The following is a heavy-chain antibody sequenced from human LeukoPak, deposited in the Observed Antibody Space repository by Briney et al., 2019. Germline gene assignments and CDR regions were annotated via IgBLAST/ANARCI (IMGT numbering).Heavy chain of an antibody. J-gene: IGHJ4*02. CDR1: GFTFSGHN. V-gene: IGHV3-48*04. CDR3: ARAMSTFGGARNYFDS. CDR2: VSISSGTI. D-gene: IGHD3-16*01. Sequence: PGGSLRLSCAASGFTFSGHNMNWVRQAPGKGLEWISFVSISSGTIYYADSVKGRFRISRDNAKSSLDLEMNSLRAEDTAVYYCARAMSTFGGARNYFDSWGQGTLVTVSS.